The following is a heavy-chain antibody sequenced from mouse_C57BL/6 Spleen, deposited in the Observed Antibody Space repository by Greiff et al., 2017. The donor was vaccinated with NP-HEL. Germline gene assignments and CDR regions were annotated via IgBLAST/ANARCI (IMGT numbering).Heavy chain of an antibody. D-gene: IGHD3-2*02. CDR1: GYAFSSSW. Sequence: QVQLQQSGPELVKPGASVKISCKASGYAFSSSWMNWVKQRPGKGLEWIGRIYPGDGDTNYNGKFKGKATLTADKSSSTAYMQLSSLTSEDSAVYFCAIDSSGFLGFDYWGQGTTLTVSS. V-gene: IGHV1-82*01. J-gene: IGHJ2*01. CDR2: IYPGDGDT. CDR3: AIDSSGFLGFDY.